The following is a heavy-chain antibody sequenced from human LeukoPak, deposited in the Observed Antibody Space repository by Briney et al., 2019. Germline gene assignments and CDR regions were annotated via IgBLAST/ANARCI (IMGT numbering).Heavy chain of an antibody. J-gene: IGHJ4*02. D-gene: IGHD1-20*01. V-gene: IGHV4-34*01. CDR1: GGSFSGYY. CDR3: ARVRYNWNGRYFDY. Sequence: PSETLSLTCAVHGGSFSGYYWSWIRQPPGNGLEWIGEINHSGSTNYNPSLKSRVTISVDTSKNQFSLKLSSVTAADTAVYYCARVRYNWNGRYFDYWGQGTLVTVSS. CDR2: INHSGST.